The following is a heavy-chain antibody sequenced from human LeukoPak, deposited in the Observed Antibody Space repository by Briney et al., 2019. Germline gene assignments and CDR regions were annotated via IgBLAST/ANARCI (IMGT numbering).Heavy chain of an antibody. Sequence: GGSLRLSCAASGFTFSNYWMHWIRQVPGEGLVWVSYIKYDGSATNYADSVKGRFTISRDNAKNTLYLQMNSLRAEDTAVYYCVSGSLQSGYNFDYWGQGALVTVSS. V-gene: IGHV3-74*01. CDR3: VSGSLQSGYNFDY. J-gene: IGHJ4*02. D-gene: IGHD3-3*01. CDR1: GFTFSNYW. CDR2: IKYDGSAT.